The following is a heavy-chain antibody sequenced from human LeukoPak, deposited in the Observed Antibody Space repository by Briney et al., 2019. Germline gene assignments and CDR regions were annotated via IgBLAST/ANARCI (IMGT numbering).Heavy chain of an antibody. D-gene: IGHD3-10*01. Sequence: QPGRSVRLSCEASGFTFINYAMDWVRQAPGKGLEWVALISYDGSNKYYADSVKGRFTISRDNSKNTLYLQMNSLRTEDTAVYYCARKFTYGPTIDYWGQGTLVTVSS. CDR1: GFTFINYA. CDR2: ISYDGSNK. J-gene: IGHJ4*02. V-gene: IGHV3-30-3*01. CDR3: ARKFTYGPTIDY.